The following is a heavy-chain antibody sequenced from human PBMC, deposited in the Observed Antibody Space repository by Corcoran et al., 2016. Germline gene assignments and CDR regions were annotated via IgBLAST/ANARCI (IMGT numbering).Heavy chain of an antibody. CDR3: ATLGAAVSY. Sequence: QVQVVQSGAEVKKPGASVKVSCKASGYSFTDYYMHWVRQAPGQGLEWMGWTNPNSGDTKYAQKFQGRVTMTRDASISTAYMELSSLRSDDTAVYYCATLGAAVSYWGQGTLVTVSS. J-gene: IGHJ4*02. CDR1: GYSFTDYY. D-gene: IGHD6-25*01. V-gene: IGHV1-2*02. CDR2: TNPNSGDT.